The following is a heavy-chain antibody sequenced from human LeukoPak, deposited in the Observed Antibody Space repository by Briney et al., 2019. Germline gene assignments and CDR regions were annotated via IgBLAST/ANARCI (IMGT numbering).Heavy chain of an antibody. CDR3: ARRLAGTEDY. CDR2: IYYSGST. CDR1: GGSISSSSYY. Sequence: SETLSLACTVSGGSISSSSYYWGWIRQPPGKGLEWIGSIYYSGSTYYNPSVKSRVTISVDTSKNQFSLKLSSVTAADTAVYYCARRLAGTEDYWGQGTLVTVSS. D-gene: IGHD6-13*01. J-gene: IGHJ4*02. V-gene: IGHV4-39*01.